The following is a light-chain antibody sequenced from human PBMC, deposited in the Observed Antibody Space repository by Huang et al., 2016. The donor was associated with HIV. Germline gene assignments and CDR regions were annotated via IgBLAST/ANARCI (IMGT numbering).Light chain of an antibody. CDR3: QQYYTYPHS. CDR2: AAS. V-gene: IGKV1-8*01. J-gene: IGKJ2*01. CDR1: QGISSY. Sequence: AIRMTQSPSSLSASTGDRVTITCRAGQGISSYLAWYQQKPGESPKLLIYAASTLQSGVPSRFSGSGFGTDFTLTISSLQSEDLGSYHCQQYYTYPHSFGQGTKLEI.